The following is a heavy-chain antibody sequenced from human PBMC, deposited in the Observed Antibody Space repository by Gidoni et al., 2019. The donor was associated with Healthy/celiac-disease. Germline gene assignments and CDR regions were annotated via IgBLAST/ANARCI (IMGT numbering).Heavy chain of an antibody. CDR2: IYWDDDK. CDR3: AHRHPSGNYDSGSYDY. V-gene: IGHV2-5*02. D-gene: IGHD3-22*01. CDR1: GFSLSTSGVG. Sequence: QITLKESGPTLVKPTQTLTLTCTFSGFSLSTSGVGVGWIRQPPGKALEWLALIYWDDDKRYSPSLKSRLTITKDTSKNQVVLTMTNMDPVDTATYYCAHRHPSGNYDSGSYDYWGQGTLVTVSS. J-gene: IGHJ4*02.